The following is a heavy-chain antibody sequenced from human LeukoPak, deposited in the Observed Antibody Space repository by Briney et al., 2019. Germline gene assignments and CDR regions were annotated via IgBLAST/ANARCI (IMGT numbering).Heavy chain of an antibody. J-gene: IGHJ4*02. Sequence: PSETLSLTCSVSGGSISSGSCNWSWIRKPAGRGLEWIGHIYSSGSTKYNSSLKSRVSISIDTSKNQFSLNLSSVTAADTAVYYCARDFEFCSSTSCSRTFDYWGQGTLVTVSS. CDR3: ARDFEFCSSTSCSRTFDY. CDR1: GGSISSGSCN. CDR2: IYSSGST. V-gene: IGHV4-61*09. D-gene: IGHD2-2*01.